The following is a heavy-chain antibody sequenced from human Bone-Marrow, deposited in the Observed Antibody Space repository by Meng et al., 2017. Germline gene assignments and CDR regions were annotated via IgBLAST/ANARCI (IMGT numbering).Heavy chain of an antibody. J-gene: IGHJ4*02. Sequence: GESLKISCAASGFTFSSYWMHWVRQSPGKGLVWVSRIITDGSSTIYADSVKGRFTISRDNAKNTLYLQMNSLGAEDTAVYYCVRLKGYCRDGTCPYDYWGQGALVTVSS. CDR2: IITDGSST. CDR1: GFTFSSYW. CDR3: VRLKGYCRDGTCPYDY. V-gene: IGHV3-74*01. D-gene: IGHD2-15*01.